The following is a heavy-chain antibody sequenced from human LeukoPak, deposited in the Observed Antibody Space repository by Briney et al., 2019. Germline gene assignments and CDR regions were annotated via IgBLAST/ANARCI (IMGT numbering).Heavy chain of an antibody. Sequence: ASVKVSCKASGYTFTSYYMHWVRQAPGQGLEWMGIINPSGGSTSYAQKFQGRVTMTRDTSTSTVYMELSSLRSEDTAVYYCARGGSPLQYYYDSSGYYRYWGQGTLVTVSS. J-gene: IGHJ4*02. D-gene: IGHD3-22*01. CDR3: ARGGSPLQYYYDSSGYYRY. V-gene: IGHV1-46*01. CDR2: INPSGGST. CDR1: GYTFTSYY.